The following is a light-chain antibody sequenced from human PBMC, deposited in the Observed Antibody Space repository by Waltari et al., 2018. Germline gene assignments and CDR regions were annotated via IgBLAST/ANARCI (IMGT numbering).Light chain of an antibody. CDR1: SLRSHF. V-gene: IGLV3-19*01. J-gene: IGLJ1*01. CDR3: NSRDTSGNLPLYV. Sequence: SSELTQDPAVSVALGQTVRITCQGDSLRSHFARWYQQRPGQAPILVIYGKNNRPSGIPDRFSGSSSGNTASLTITGAQAEDEADYYCNSRDTSGNLPLYVFGTGTKVTVL. CDR2: GKN.